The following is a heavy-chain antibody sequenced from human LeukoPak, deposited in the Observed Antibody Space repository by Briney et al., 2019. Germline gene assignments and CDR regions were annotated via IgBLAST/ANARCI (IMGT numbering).Heavy chain of an antibody. V-gene: IGHV1-2*02. D-gene: IGHD6-13*01. J-gene: IGHJ4*02. Sequence: AASVKVSCKASGYTFTGYYMHWVRQAPGQGLEWMGWINPNSGGTNYAQKFQGRVTMTRDTSISTAYMELSRLRSDDTAVYYCARDRGNGYSSSRNFDYWGQETLVTVSS. CDR2: INPNSGGT. CDR3: ARDRGNGYSSSRNFDY. CDR1: GYTFTGYY.